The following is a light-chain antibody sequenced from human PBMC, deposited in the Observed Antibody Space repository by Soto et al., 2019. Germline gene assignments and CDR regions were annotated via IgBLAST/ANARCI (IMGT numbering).Light chain of an antibody. CDR3: CSYAGSRSYVV. J-gene: IGLJ2*01. CDR2: EGT. CDR1: SSDVGSYNL. Sequence: QYVLTQHASVSGSPGQSITLSCTGTSSDVGSYNLVSWYQLHPGKAPKLMIYEGTKRPSGVSNRFSGSKSGSTASLTISGLQAEDEADYYCCSYAGSRSYVVFGGGTKVTVL. V-gene: IGLV2-23*01.